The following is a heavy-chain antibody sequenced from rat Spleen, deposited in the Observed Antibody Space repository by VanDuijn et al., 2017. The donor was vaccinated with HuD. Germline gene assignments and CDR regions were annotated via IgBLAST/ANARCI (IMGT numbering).Heavy chain of an antibody. CDR1: GFTFNDCY. Sequence: EVQLVESGGGLVQPGRSLKLSCVASGFTFNDCYMAWVRQAPTKGLEWVATISYDGSSTYYRDSVKGRFTISRDNAKSTLYLQMDSLRSEDTATYYCVRLMTIAAMWHWGQGVMVTVSS. CDR2: ISYDGSST. V-gene: IGHV5-7*01. J-gene: IGHJ2*01. CDR3: VRLMTIAAMWH. D-gene: IGHD1-2*01.